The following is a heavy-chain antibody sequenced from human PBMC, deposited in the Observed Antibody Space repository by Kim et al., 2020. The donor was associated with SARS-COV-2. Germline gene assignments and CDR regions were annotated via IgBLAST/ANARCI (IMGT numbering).Heavy chain of an antibody. CDR1: GFTFGDYA. CDR2: IRSKAYGGTP. Sequence: GGSLRLSCTASGFTFGDYAMSWFRQAPGKGLEWVGFIRSKAYGGTPEYAASVKGRFTISRDDSKSIAYLQMNSLKTEDTAVYYCTRDDFWNGYPTYWGQGTLVTVSS. D-gene: IGHD3-3*01. V-gene: IGHV3-49*03. J-gene: IGHJ4*02. CDR3: TRDDFWNGYPTY.